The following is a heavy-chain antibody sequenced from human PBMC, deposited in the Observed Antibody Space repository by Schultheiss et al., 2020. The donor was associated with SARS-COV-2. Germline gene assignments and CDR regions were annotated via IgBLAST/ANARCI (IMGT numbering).Heavy chain of an antibody. CDR2: ISSSSSYI. CDR1: GFTFSSYS. Sequence: GGSLRLSCAASGFTFSSYSMNWVRQAPGKGLEWVSSISSSSSYIYYADSVKGRFTISRDNAKNSLYLQMNSLRAEDTAVYYCAREYCGGDCRYAFDIWGQGTMVTVSS. J-gene: IGHJ3*02. V-gene: IGHV3-21*01. D-gene: IGHD2-21*02. CDR3: AREYCGGDCRYAFDI.